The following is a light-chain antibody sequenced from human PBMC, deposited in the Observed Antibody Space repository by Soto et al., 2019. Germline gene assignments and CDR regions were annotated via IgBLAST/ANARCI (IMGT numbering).Light chain of an antibody. Sequence: EVVMTQSTGTLSLSPGERATLSCRASQSIGSSYLAWYQQKPGQAPRLLIYGASSRATGIPDRFSGSGSGTDFTLTISRLEPEDFAVYYCQQYGASLFTFGQGTRLEI. CDR2: GAS. V-gene: IGKV3-20*01. CDR1: QSIGSSY. CDR3: QQYGASLFT. J-gene: IGKJ5*01.